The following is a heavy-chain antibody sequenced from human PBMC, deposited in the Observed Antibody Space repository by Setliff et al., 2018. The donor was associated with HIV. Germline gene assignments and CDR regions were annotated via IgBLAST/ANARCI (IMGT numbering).Heavy chain of an antibody. J-gene: IGHJ3*02. Sequence: LRLSCTASGFTFGDNALTWVRQAPGKGLEWVGIIRSKPYGGTTEYAASVKGRFTISRDDSRSVAYLQMNSLKIEDTAVYYCTRDFRYYDTSGYYFYSDAFDIWGQGTMVTVSS. CDR3: TRDFRYYDTSGYYFYSDAFDI. CDR1: GFTFGDNA. CDR2: IRSKPYGGTT. V-gene: IGHV3-49*04. D-gene: IGHD3-22*01.